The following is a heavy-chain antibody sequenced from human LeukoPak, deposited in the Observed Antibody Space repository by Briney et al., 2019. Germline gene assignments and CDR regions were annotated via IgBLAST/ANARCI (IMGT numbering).Heavy chain of an antibody. CDR2: ISSSSSYI. CDR3: AKDQTGPYYYDRTPPR. V-gene: IGHV3-21*01. J-gene: IGHJ4*03. CDR1: GFTFSSYS. Sequence: PGGSLRLSCAASGFTFSSYSMNWVRQAPGKGLEWVSSISSSSSYIYYADSVKGRFTISRDNAKNSLYLQMNSLRAEDTAVYYCAKDQTGPYYYDRTPPRWGPGTLVTVSS. D-gene: IGHD3-22*01.